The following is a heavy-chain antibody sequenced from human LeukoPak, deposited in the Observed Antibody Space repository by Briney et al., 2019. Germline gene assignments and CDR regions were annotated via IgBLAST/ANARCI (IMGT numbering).Heavy chain of an antibody. CDR2: IYYTGST. CDR1: GGSISSYY. D-gene: IGHD1/OR15-1a*01. V-gene: IGHV4-59*01. CDR3: ARGNTYFFDY. Sequence: PSETLSLTCTVSGGSISSYYWNWIRQAPGKGLEWIGYIYYTGSTNYNPSLKSRATTSVDTSKNQSSLKLSSVTAADTAVYYCARGNTYFFDYWGQGALVTVSS. J-gene: IGHJ4*02.